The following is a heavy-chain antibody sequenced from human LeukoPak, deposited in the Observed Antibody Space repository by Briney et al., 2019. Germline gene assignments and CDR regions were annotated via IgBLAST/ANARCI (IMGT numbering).Heavy chain of an antibody. D-gene: IGHD3-10*01. V-gene: IGHV4-59*08. CDR3: ARTYYYGSWYFDL. J-gene: IGHJ2*01. CDR2: VSYSGTT. Sequence: SETLSLTCTVSGGSVSSYYWGWIRQPPGRGLEWIGYVSYSGTTNYNPSLKSRVSISGDTSKNQFSLRLSSVTAADTAVYYCARTYYYGSWYFDLWGRGTLVTVSS. CDR1: GGSVSSYY.